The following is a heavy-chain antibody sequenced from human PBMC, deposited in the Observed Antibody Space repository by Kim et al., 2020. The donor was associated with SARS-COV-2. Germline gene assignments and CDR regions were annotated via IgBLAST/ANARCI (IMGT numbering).Heavy chain of an antibody. D-gene: IGHD3-10*01. CDR2: IKQDGSEK. V-gene: IGHV3-7*03. Sequence: GGSLRLSCAASGFTFSSYWMSWVRQAPGKGLEWVANIKQDGSEKYYVDSVKGRFTISRDNAKNSLYLQMNSLRAEDTAVYYCARAGDFRFGELFRLYYYGMAVWGQGTTVTVSS. CDR1: GFTFSSYW. CDR3: ARAGDFRFGELFRLYYYGMAV. J-gene: IGHJ6*02.